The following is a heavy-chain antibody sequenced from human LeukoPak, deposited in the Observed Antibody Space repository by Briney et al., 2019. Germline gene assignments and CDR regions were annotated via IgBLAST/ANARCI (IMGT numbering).Heavy chain of an antibody. CDR2: INTNSGGK. D-gene: IGHD3-22*01. CDR3: ASGAHYHDSSEGYDY. V-gene: IGHV1-2*02. Sequence: ASVKVSCKASGYTFTVYYMHWVRQAPGQGLEWMGWINTNSGGKNYAQKFQGRVTMTRDTSISTAYMEVSRLRSDDTAVYYCASGAHYHDSSEGYDYWGQGTLVTVSS. J-gene: IGHJ4*02. CDR1: GYTFTVYY.